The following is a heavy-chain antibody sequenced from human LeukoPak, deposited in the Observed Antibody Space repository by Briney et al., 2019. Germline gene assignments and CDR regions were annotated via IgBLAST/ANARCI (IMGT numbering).Heavy chain of an antibody. CDR1: GYTFTTYD. CDR3: ARGGLRWRDAFDI. CDR2: MNPNSAYT. Sequence: ASVKVSCKASGYTFTTYDINWVRQAAGQGLEWMGWMNPNSAYTGYAQKFQGRVTMTSNTSIGTAYMELSSLMSEDAAVYYRARGGLRWRDAFDIWGQGTMVIVSS. V-gene: IGHV1-8*01. J-gene: IGHJ3*02. D-gene: IGHD2-15*01.